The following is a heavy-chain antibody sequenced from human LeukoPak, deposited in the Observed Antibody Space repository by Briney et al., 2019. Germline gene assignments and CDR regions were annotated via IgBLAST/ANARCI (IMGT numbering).Heavy chain of an antibody. V-gene: IGHV3-30*02. CDR3: AKARSMDY. CDR1: GFTFSSYG. CDR2: IRYDGSNK. Sequence: GGSLRLSCAASGFTFSSYGMHWVRQAPGKGLEWVAFIRYDGSNKYYADSVKGRFTISRDNSKNTLYLQVNSLRAEDTAVYYCAKARSMDYWGQGTLVTVSS. J-gene: IGHJ4*02.